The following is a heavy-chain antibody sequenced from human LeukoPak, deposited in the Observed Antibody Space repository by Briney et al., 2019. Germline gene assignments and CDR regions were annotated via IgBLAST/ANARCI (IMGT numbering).Heavy chain of an antibody. V-gene: IGHV3-23*01. CDR3: AKDQQQLPYAEYFQH. J-gene: IGHJ1*01. D-gene: IGHD6-13*01. CDR1: GFTFSSYA. Sequence: GGSLRLSCAASGFTFSSYAMSWVRQAPGKGLEWVSAISGSGGSTYYADSVMGRFTISRDNSKNTLYLQMNSLRAEDTAVYYCAKDQQQLPYAEYFQHWGQGTLVTVSS. CDR2: ISGSGGST.